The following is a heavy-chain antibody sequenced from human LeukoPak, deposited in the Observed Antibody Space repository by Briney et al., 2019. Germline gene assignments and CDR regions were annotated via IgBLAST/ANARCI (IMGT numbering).Heavy chain of an antibody. Sequence: SETLSLTCTVSGGSISSSSYYWGWIRQPPGKGLEWIGSIYYSGSTYYNPSLKSRVTISVDTSKNQFSLKLSSVTAADTAVYYCARTRPYFDWLLQYYFDYWGQGTLVTVSS. J-gene: IGHJ4*02. CDR1: GGSISSSSYY. CDR3: ARTRPYFDWLLQYYFDY. D-gene: IGHD3-9*01. V-gene: IGHV4-39*07. CDR2: IYYSGST.